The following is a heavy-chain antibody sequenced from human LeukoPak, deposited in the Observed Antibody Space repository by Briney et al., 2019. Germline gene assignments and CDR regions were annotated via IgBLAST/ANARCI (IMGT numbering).Heavy chain of an antibody. CDR3: ARPPIVGATTSAFDI. CDR1: GYTFASYY. CDR2: INPSGGST. Sequence: ASVEVSCKASGYTFASYYMHWVRQAPGQGLEWMGIINPSGGSTSYAQKFQGRVTMTRDTSTSTVYMELSSLRSEDTAVYYCARPPIVGATTSAFDIWGQGTMVTVSS. D-gene: IGHD1-26*01. J-gene: IGHJ3*02. V-gene: IGHV1-46*03.